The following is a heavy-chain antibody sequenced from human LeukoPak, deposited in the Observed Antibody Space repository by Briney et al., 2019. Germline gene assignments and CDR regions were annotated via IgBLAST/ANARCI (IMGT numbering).Heavy chain of an antibody. J-gene: IGHJ6*03. CDR1: GGSFSGYY. V-gene: IGHV4-34*01. Sequence: SETLSLTCAVYGGSFSGYYWSWIRQPPGKGLEWIGEINHSGSTSYNPSLKSRVTMSVDTSKNQFSLKLSSVTAADTAVYYCARGGDLAYYYMDVWGKGTTVTISS. CDR2: INHSGST. CDR3: ARGGDLAYYYMDV. D-gene: IGHD3-10*01.